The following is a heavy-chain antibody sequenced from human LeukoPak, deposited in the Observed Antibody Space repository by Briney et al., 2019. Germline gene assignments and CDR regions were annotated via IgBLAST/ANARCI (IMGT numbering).Heavy chain of an antibody. J-gene: IGHJ4*02. CDR3: ARDLDGGNSGGNYFDY. Sequence: SETLSLTCTVSGGSISSGDYYWSWIRQPPGKGLEWIGYIYYSGSTYYNPSLKSRVTISVDTSKNQFSLKLSSVTAADTAVYYCARDLDGGNSGGNYFDYWGQGTLVTVSS. CDR1: GGSISSGDYY. V-gene: IGHV4-30-4*01. CDR2: IYYSGST. D-gene: IGHD4-23*01.